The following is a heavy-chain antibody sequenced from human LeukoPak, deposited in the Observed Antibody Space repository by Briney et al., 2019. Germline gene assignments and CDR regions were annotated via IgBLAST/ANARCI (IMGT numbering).Heavy chain of an antibody. CDR2: ISGSGGST. Sequence: GGSLRLSCAASGFTVSSYAMGWVRQALGKGLEWVSAISGSGGSTYYADSVKGRFTISRDNSKNTLYLQMNSLRAEDTAVYYCAKDITSGYSSSWYEGDYWGQGTLVTVSS. V-gene: IGHV3-23*01. CDR3: AKDITSGYSSSWYEGDY. J-gene: IGHJ4*02. D-gene: IGHD6-13*01. CDR1: GFTVSSYA.